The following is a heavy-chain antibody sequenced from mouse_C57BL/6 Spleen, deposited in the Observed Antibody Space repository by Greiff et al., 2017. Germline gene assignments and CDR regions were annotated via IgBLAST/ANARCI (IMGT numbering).Heavy chain of an antibody. CDR3: ARWGLLENFDV. Sequence: VQLQQSGPELVKPGASVKISCKASGYSFTGYYMNWVKQSPEKSLEWIGEINPSTGGTTYNQKFKAKATLTVDKSSSTAYMQLKSLTSEDSAVYYCARWGLLENFDVWGTGTTVTVSS. J-gene: IGHJ1*03. CDR1: GYSFTGYY. CDR2: INPSTGGT. V-gene: IGHV1-42*01. D-gene: IGHD1-1*01.